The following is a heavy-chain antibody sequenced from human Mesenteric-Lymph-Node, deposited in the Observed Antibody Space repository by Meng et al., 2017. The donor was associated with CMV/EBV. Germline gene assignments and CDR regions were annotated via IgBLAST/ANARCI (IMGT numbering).Heavy chain of an antibody. J-gene: IGHJ4*02. V-gene: IGHV3-11*01. CDR1: GFSFGDYY. CDR2: ITTNGESI. D-gene: IGHD6-6*01. CDR3: VRVERYSSSSPYVY. Sequence: GESLKISWAGSGFSFGDYYMTWVRQAPGKGLEWVSYITTNGESIFYADSVKGRFTISRDNTKNSLYLQMNSLRAEDTGVYYCVRVERYSSSSPYVYWGQGMLVTVSS.